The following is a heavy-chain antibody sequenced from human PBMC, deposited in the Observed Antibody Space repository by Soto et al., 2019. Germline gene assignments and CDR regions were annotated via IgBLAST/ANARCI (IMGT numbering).Heavy chain of an antibody. J-gene: IGHJ4*02. Sequence: QVQLVQSGAEVKKPGASVKVSCKASGYTFTSYYMHWVRQAPGQGLEWMGIINPSGGGTSYAQKFQGRVTMTRDTSTSTVYMELSSLRSEDTAVYYCARDLSYSSGWYEGLPSDWGQGTLVTVSS. V-gene: IGHV1-46*01. CDR2: INPSGGGT. D-gene: IGHD6-19*01. CDR1: GYTFTSYY. CDR3: ARDLSYSSGWYEGLPSD.